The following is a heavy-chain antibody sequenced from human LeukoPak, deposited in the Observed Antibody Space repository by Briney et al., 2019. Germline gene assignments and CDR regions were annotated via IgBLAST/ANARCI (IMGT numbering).Heavy chain of an antibody. CDR2: INPSGGST. J-gene: IGHJ4*02. CDR1: GYTFTSYY. V-gene: IGHV1-46*01. Sequence: ASVKVSCKASGYTFTSYYMHWVRQAPGQGLQWMGIINPSGGSTSYAQKFQGRVTMTRDMSTSTVYMELRSLRSDDTAVYYCARPSVKYSSSSPDYWGQGTLVTVSS. D-gene: IGHD6-6*01. CDR3: ARPSVKYSSSSPDY.